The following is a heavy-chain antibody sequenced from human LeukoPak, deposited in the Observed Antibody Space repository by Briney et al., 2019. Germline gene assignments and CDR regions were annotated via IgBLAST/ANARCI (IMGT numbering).Heavy chain of an antibody. V-gene: IGHV3-23*01. CDR2: ISESGGST. CDR1: GFTFSTSA. CDR3: AKGSF. D-gene: IGHD3-10*01. Sequence: GGSLRLSCVVSGFTFSTSAMSWVRQAPGKGPEWVSGISESGGSTYYADSVKGRFTSSRDNSKNTLYLQMNNLRAEDTAAYYCAKGSFWGQGTLVTVSS. J-gene: IGHJ4*02.